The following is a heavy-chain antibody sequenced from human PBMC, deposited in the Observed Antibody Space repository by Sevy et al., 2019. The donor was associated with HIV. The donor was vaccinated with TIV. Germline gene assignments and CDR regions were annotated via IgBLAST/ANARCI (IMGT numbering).Heavy chain of an antibody. CDR2: ISSSSSSI. Sequence: GGSLRLPCAASGFTFSSYNMNWVRQAPGKGLEWVSSISSSSSSIYYADSVGGRFTISRDKAKNSLYLKMNSLRAEDTDINCLAGVVADCTGGTSFARNYYGMDVWGQGTTVTVSS. D-gene: IGHD2-8*02. J-gene: IGHJ6*02. CDR3: AGVVADCTGGTSFARNYYGMDV. V-gene: IGHV3-21*01. CDR1: GFTFSSYN.